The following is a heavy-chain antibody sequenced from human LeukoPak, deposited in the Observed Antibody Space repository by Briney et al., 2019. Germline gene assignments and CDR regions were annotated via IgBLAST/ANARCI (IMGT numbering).Heavy chain of an antibody. J-gene: IGHJ6*03. CDR1: VGSISSSSYY. V-gene: IGHV4-39*07. D-gene: IGHD3-16*01. CDR2: IYYSGGT. CDR3: ARAHMITSYYYYYYMDV. Sequence: PSETLSLTCTVSVGSISSSSYYWGWVRQPPGKGLEWIGSIYYSGGTFHSPSLKSRVTISINTSKNQFSLMLSSVTAADTAVYYCARAHMITSYYYYYYMDVWGKGTTVTASS.